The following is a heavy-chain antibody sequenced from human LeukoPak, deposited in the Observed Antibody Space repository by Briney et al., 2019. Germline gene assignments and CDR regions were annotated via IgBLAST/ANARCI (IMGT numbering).Heavy chain of an antibody. D-gene: IGHD3-16*01. V-gene: IGHV4-38-2*02. J-gene: IGHJ4*02. CDR3: ARGGTYALV. CDR2: IFHSGSA. Sequence: PSETLSLTCTVSGYSIRSGYYWGWVRQPPGKGLEWIGSIFHSGSAYYNPSLKSRVTIPVDTSKNQFSLKLSSVTAADSAVHYCARGGTYALVWGQGTLVTVSS. CDR1: GYSIRSGYY.